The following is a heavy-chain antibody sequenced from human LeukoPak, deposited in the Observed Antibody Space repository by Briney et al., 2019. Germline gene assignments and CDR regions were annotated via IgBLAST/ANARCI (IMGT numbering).Heavy chain of an antibody. Sequence: SETLSLTCTVSGGSIRSDNYYWRWIRQFPGKGLEWIGYIYYSGSTYYNPSLKSRVTISVDTSKNHLSLNLNSVTAADTAIYYCARLYGSGRNYLDYWGQGTLVTVSS. CDR1: GGSIRSDNYY. D-gene: IGHD3-10*01. V-gene: IGHV4-31*03. CDR3: ARLYGSGRNYLDY. J-gene: IGHJ4*02. CDR2: IYYSGST.